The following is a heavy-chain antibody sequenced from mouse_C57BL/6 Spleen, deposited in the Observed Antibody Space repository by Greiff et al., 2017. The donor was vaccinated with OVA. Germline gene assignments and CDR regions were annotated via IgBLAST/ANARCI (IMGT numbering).Heavy chain of an antibody. CDR2: IYPRVGST. J-gene: IGHJ1*03. V-gene: IGHV1-85*01. CDR1: GYTFTSYD. D-gene: IGHD1-1*01. CDR3: ARRVTTLVAPDWYFDV. Sequence: QVQLQQSGPELVKPGASVKLSCKASGYTFTSYDINWVKQRPGQGLEWIGWIYPRVGSTKYNAKLKGKATLTVDTSSSTAYMELHSLTSEDSAVYFCARRVTTLVAPDWYFDVWGTGTTVTVSS.